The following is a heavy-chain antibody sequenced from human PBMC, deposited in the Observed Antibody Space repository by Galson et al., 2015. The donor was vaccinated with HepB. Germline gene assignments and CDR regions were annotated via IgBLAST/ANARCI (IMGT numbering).Heavy chain of an antibody. D-gene: IGHD3-16*02. CDR2: IYYSGSA. CDR1: GVSVSSDHNY. CDR3: ARDEGFGGIIDFDY. J-gene: IGHJ4*02. Sequence: SETLSLTCSVSGVSVSSDHNYWSWIRQPPGKGLEWIGYIYYSGSATYSPSLKSRVTMSVDTSKNQFSLKLSSVTAADTAVYYCARDEGFGGIIDFDYWGQGILVTVSS. V-gene: IGHV4-61*01.